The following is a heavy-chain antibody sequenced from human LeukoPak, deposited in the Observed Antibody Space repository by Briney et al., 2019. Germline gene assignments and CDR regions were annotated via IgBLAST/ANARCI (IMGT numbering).Heavy chain of an antibody. D-gene: IGHD6-19*01. V-gene: IGHV1-18*01. CDR3: ARVGYSSGWYSGKDY. Sequence: GASVKVSCKASGYTFTSYGISWVRQAPGQGLEWMGWISAYNGNTNYAQKLQGRVTMTTVTSTSTAYMELRSLRSDDTAVYYCARVGYSSGWYSGKDYWGQGTLVTVSS. J-gene: IGHJ4*02. CDR1: GYTFTSYG. CDR2: ISAYNGNT.